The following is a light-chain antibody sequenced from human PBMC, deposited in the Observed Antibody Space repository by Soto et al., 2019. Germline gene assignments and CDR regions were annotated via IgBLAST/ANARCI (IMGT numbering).Light chain of an antibody. CDR3: QQYNVWWS. V-gene: IGKV3D-15*01. CDR1: RTVGSS. J-gene: IGKJ1*01. Sequence: LTQSPRTLSVSPGETATLSCRASRTVGSSLAWYQQKPGQSPRLLIFNASTRASGISDRFGGSGSGPDYTLSISGLQPEDFAVYYCQQYNVWWSFGQGTKVDIK. CDR2: NAS.